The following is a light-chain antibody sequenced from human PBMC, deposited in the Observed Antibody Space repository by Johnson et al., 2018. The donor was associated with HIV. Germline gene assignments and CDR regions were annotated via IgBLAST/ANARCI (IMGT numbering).Light chain of an antibody. V-gene: IGLV1-51*02. J-gene: IGLJ1*01. CDR1: SSNVGNNY. CDR3: GTWDSSLSAHYV. Sequence: QLVLTQPPSVSAAPGQKVTISCSGTSSNVGNNYVSWYQQFPGTAPKLLIYEKNKRPSGIPDRFSASKSGTSATLAITGLQTGDEADYYCGTWDSSLSAHYVFGTGTKVTVL. CDR2: EKN.